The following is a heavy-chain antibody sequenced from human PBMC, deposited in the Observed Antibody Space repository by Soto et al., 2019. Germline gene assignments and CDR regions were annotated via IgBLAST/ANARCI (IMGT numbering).Heavy chain of an antibody. CDR1: GGSVSISSYY. V-gene: IGHV4-61*01. Sequence: SETLSLTCTVSGGSVSISSYYWSWIRQPPGKGMDWIGYIYYSGRTNYNPSLKSRVTISVDTSKNQFSLKLSSVTAADTAVYYRARGGPRDWTSGSYYGMDVWRKGTTVTVSS. D-gene: IGHD1-1*01. CDR3: ARGGPRDWTSGSYYGMDV. CDR2: IYYSGRT. J-gene: IGHJ6*04.